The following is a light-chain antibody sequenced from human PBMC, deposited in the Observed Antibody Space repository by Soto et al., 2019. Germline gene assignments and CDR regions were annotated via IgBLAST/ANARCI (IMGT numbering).Light chain of an antibody. V-gene: IGKV2-30*01. CDR2: KVS. CDR1: QSLVDSDGNTY. J-gene: IGKJ1*01. Sequence: DVVMTQSPLSLPVTLGQPASISCRSSQSLVDSDGNTYLNWFQQSPGQSPRRLIYKVSNRDSWVPNRFSGSVSGSDFTLQISRVWAEDVGVYYFMQATHWPCTFGQGNKVEIK. CDR3: MQATHWPCT.